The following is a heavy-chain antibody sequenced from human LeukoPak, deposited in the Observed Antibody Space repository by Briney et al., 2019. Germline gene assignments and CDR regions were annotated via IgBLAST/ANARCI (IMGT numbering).Heavy chain of an antibody. Sequence: SETLSLTCTVSGNSISSGDNYWSWIRQPAGKGLEWIGRIYTSGSTNYNPSLKSRVTISVDTSKNQFSLKLSSVTAADTAVYYCARGKGGTAMVGYWGQGTLVTVSS. CDR1: GNSISSGDNY. D-gene: IGHD5-18*01. V-gene: IGHV4-61*02. J-gene: IGHJ4*02. CDR3: ARGKGGTAMVGY. CDR2: IYTSGST.